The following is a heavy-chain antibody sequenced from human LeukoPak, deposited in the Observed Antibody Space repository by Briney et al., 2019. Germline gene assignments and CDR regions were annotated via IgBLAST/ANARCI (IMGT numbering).Heavy chain of an antibody. CDR3: ARALTPMITFGGVIVDNWFDP. Sequence: ASVKVSFKASGYTFTCYYMHWVRQAPGQGLEWMGWINPNSGGTNYAQKFQGWVTMTRDTSISTAYMELSRLRSDDTAVYYCARALTPMITFGGVIVDNWFDPWGQGTLVTVSS. V-gene: IGHV1-2*04. CDR2: INPNSGGT. D-gene: IGHD3-16*02. CDR1: GYTFTCYY. J-gene: IGHJ5*02.